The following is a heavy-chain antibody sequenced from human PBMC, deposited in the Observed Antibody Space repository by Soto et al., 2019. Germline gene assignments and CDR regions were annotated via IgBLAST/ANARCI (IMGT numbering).Heavy chain of an antibody. J-gene: IGHJ5*02. Sequence: GASVRVSCKASGYTFTSYAMHFLRQAPGQGLEWMGWISADNGNTNYSQKLQGRVTMTTDTSPSKAHMQLRSLRTHAPPVYYCARVGGYSGYDPGDPWGHGPLVNLSS. D-gene: IGHD5-12*01. V-gene: IGHV1-18*01. CDR1: GYTFTSYA. CDR2: ISADNGNT. CDR3: ARVGGYSGYDPGDP.